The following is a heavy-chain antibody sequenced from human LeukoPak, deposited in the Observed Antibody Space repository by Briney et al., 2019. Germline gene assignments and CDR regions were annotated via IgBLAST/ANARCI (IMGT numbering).Heavy chain of an antibody. V-gene: IGHV3-23*01. CDR3: AKEVFNTGKAFES. J-gene: IGHJ4*02. CDR2: IIASGDDT. Sequence: GGSLRLSCAASGFTFRSFALNWVRQAPGKRLESVSTIIASGDDTFDAASVKGRFTVSRDNSKNTLHLQLNSLRAEDTAIYYCAKEVFNTGKAFESWGQGTLVTVSS. CDR1: GFTFRSFA. D-gene: IGHD3-10*01.